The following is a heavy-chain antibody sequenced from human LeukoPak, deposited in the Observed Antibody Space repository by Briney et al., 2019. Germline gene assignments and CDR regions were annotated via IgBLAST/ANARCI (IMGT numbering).Heavy chain of an antibody. CDR3: AREYGGHAFDI. CDR1: GGTFSSYA. J-gene: IGHJ3*02. D-gene: IGHD4-17*01. V-gene: IGHV1-46*01. CDR2: INPSGGST. Sequence: ASVKVSCKASGGTFSSYAISWVRQAPGQGLEWMGIINPSGGSTGYAQKFQGRVTMTRDTSTSTVYMDLSSLRSEDTAVYYCAREYGGHAFDIWGQGTMVTVSS.